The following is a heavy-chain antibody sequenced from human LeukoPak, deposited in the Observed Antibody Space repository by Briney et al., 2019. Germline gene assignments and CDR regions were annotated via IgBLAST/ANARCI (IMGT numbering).Heavy chain of an antibody. V-gene: IGHV5-51*01. CDR1: GYTFTTFW. CDR3: ARHPLAAGGTSLDI. D-gene: IGHD6-13*01. J-gene: IGHJ3*02. Sequence: GESLKISCRGSGYTFTTFWIGWVRQMPGKGLEWMGIIYPGDSDTRYSPSFQGQVTMSVDKSINTAYLQWSSLKASDTAMYYCARHPLAAGGTSLDIWGQGTMVTVSS. CDR2: IYPGDSDT.